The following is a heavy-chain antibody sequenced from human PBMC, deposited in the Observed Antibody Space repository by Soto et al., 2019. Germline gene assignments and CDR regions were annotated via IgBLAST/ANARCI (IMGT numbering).Heavy chain of an antibody. D-gene: IGHD3-22*01. V-gene: IGHV3-11*05. CDR2: IGRSSGYT. Sequence: QVQLVESGGDLVKPGGSLRLSCAASGFPFSDYDMSWIRQAPGKGLEWVSSIGRSSGYTNYAASVKGRFTISRDNAKNPLYLQMNSLRAEDTAVYYCARRRPNGYYNYWGQGTLVTVSA. CDR1: GFPFSDYD. CDR3: ARRRPNGYYNY. J-gene: IGHJ4*02.